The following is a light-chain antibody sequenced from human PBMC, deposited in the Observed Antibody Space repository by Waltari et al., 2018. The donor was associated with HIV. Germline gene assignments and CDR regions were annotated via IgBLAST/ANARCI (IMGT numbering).Light chain of an antibody. CDR3: QQYGSSPIT. V-gene: IGKV3-20*01. CDR2: AAS. CDR1: QSTSSSY. J-gene: IGKJ5*01. Sequence: ILLTHSPGTLSLSPAATATPACRASQSTSSSYLGWYQQKAGQAPRLLIYAASIRATGIPDRFSGSGSGTDFTLTISRLEPEDFAVYYCQQYGSSPITFGQGTRLEIK.